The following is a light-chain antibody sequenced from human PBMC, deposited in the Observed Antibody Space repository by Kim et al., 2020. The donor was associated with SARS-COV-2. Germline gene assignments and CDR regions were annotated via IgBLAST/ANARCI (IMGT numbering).Light chain of an antibody. CDR2: NSN. Sequence: ELTQPPSASGTPGQRVTISCSGSTSNIGDNTVNWYQQLPGTAPKLLIFNSNQRPSGVPDRFSGSKSGTSASLAISGLRSEDEADYYCAAWDDSLNGWVFGGGTQLTVL. CDR1: TSNIGDNT. J-gene: IGLJ3*02. CDR3: AAWDDSLNGWV. V-gene: IGLV1-44*01.